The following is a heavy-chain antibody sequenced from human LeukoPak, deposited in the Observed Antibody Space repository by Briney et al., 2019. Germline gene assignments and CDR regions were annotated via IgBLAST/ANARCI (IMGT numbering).Heavy chain of an antibody. CDR1: GFTFSGYW. D-gene: IGHD3-3*01. Sequence: GGSLRLSCAASGFTFSGYWMTWVRQAPGKGLEWVASITDSGASRNYADTVKGRFTIFRDNSKSTLYLQINSLRAEDTARYFCARDRSGYDFFDYWGQGALVTVSS. CDR3: ARDRSGYDFFDY. CDR2: ITDSGASR. J-gene: IGHJ4*02. V-gene: IGHV3-23*01.